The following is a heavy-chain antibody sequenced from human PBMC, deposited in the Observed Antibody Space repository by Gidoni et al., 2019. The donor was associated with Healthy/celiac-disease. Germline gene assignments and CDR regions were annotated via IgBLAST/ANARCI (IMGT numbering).Heavy chain of an antibody. CDR3: ARSSSSGPWSHFDY. CDR2: IGTAGDT. D-gene: IGHD6-13*01. Sequence: EVQLVESGGGLVQPGGSLRLSCAASGFTFSSYDMHWVRQATGKGLEGVSAIGTAGDTYYPGSVKGRFTISRENAKNSLYLQMNSLRAGDTAVYYCARSSSSGPWSHFDYWGQGTLVTVSS. CDR1: GFTFSSYD. V-gene: IGHV3-13*01. J-gene: IGHJ4*02.